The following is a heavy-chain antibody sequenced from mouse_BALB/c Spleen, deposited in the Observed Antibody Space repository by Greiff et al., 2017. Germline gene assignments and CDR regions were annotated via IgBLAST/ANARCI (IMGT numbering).Heavy chain of an antibody. CDR2: IWGDGST. V-gene: IGHV2-6-7*01. CDR1: GFSLTGYG. CDR3: ARDRDDYDGGFAY. D-gene: IGHD2-4*01. Sequence: VQRVESGPGLVAPSQSLSITCTVSGFSLTGYGVNWVRQPPGKGLEWLGMIWGDGSTDYNSALKSRLSISKDNSKSQVFLKMNSLQTDDTARYYCARDRDDYDGGFAYWGQGTLVTVSA. J-gene: IGHJ3*01.